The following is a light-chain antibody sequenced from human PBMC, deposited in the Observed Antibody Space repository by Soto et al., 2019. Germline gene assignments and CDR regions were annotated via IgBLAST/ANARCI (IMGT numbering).Light chain of an antibody. CDR1: QSVSSSY. CDR3: QQYGSSSWT. V-gene: IGKV3-20*01. Sequence: EIVLRQSPGTLSLSPGVRATLSCRASQSVSSSYLAWYQQKPGQAPRLLIYGASSRATGIPDRFSGSGSGTDFTLTISRLEPEDFAVYYCQQYGSSSWTFGQGTKVDIK. J-gene: IGKJ1*01. CDR2: GAS.